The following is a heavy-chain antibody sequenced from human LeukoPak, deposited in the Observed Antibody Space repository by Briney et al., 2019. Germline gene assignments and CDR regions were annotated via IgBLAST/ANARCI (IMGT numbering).Heavy chain of an antibody. CDR3: ARDGPRAGTDY. D-gene: IGHD6-19*01. V-gene: IGHV4-38-2*02. CDR1: GYSISSGYY. J-gene: IGHJ4*02. Sequence: SETLSLTCTVSGYSISSGYYWGWIRQPPGKGQEWIGSIYHSGSTYYNPSLKSRVTISVDTSKNQFSLKLSSVTAADTAVYYCARDGPRAGTDYWGQRTLVTVSS. CDR2: IYHSGST.